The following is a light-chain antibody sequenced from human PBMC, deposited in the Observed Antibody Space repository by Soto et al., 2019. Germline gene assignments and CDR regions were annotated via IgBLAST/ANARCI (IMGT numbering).Light chain of an antibody. Sequence: QSVLTQPPSVSAAPGQKVTISCSGSSSNIGSYSVSWYQQLPVTAPKLLISENYERPSGIPDRFSGSKSGTSATLGITGLQTGDEADYYCGAWDGSLTGGVFGGGTKLTVL. CDR2: ENY. J-gene: IGLJ2*01. CDR1: SSNIGSYS. V-gene: IGLV1-51*02. CDR3: GAWDGSLTGGV.